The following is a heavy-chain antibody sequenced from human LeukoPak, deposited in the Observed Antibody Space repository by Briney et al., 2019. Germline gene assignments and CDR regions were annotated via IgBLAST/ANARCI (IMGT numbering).Heavy chain of an antibody. J-gene: IGHJ5*02. CDR1: GGSFSGYY. D-gene: IGHD3-22*01. Sequence: SETLSLTCAVYGGSFSGYYWSWIRQPPGKGLEWIGEINHSGSTNYNPSLKSRVTISVDTSKNQFSLKLSSVTAADTAAYYCARGRSYYDSSGYVGVAWGQGTLVTVSS. V-gene: IGHV4-34*01. CDR2: INHSGST. CDR3: ARGRSYYDSSGYVGVA.